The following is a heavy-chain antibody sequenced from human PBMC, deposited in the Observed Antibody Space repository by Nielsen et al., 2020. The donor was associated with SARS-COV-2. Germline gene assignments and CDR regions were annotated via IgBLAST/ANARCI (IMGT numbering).Heavy chain of an antibody. D-gene: IGHD1-26*01. Sequence: SETLSLTCTVSGGSITGGDYFWSWIRQPPGKGLEWIGYIYNSGSTSYNPSLKSRLTISVDTSKNQFSLKLSSVTAADTAVYYCVRVELLLEGVHWFDPWGQGTLVTVSS. CDR1: GGSITGGDYF. J-gene: IGHJ5*02. V-gene: IGHV4-30-4*01. CDR2: IYNSGST. CDR3: VRVELLLEGVHWFDP.